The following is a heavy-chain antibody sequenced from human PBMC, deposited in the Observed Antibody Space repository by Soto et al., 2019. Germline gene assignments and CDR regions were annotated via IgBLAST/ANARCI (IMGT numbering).Heavy chain of an antibody. CDR1: GCSFRSSSYS. Sequence: SEPLSPTLAVSGCSFRSSSYSGGWTRPPPGKALEWMGFIYQRGSTYYNPSLNSPATMSLDRTKNQFSLKLRSVNDADTAVYYCSRELLFYDSDGFSWDDAFDIGGQGTMVS. CDR2: IYQRGST. V-gene: IGHV4-30-2*01. J-gene: IGHJ3*02. D-gene: IGHD3-22*01. CDR3: SRELLFYDSDGFSWDDAFDI.